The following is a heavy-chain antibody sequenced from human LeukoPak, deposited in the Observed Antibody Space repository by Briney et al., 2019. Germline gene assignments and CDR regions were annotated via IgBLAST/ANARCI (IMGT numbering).Heavy chain of an antibody. CDR2: INPNSGGT. Sequence: GASVKVSCKASGYTFTGYYMHWVRQAPGQGLEWMGWINPNSGGTNYAQKFQGRVTMTRDTSISTAYMELSRLRSDGTAVYYCARDIYCGGDCSYFDYWGQGTLVTVSS. V-gene: IGHV1-2*02. D-gene: IGHD2-21*02. CDR3: ARDIYCGGDCSYFDY. CDR1: GYTFTGYY. J-gene: IGHJ4*02.